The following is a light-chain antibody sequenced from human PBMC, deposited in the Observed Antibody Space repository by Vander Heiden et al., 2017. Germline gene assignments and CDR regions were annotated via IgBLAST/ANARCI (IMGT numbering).Light chain of an antibody. J-gene: IGKJ3*01. CDR1: QGISAS. CDR3: QQLNSYPRT. Sequence: DIQLTQSPSFLSASVGDRVTITCRASQGISASLALYQQRPGKAPKLLIYTASTLQSGVPSRFSGSGSGTEFTLTISSLQPEDFATYYCQQLNSYPRTFGHGTKVDIK. CDR2: TAS. V-gene: IGKV1-9*01.